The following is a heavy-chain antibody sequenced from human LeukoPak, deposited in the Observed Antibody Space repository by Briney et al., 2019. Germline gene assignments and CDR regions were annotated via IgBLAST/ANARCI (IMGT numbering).Heavy chain of an antibody. CDR3: ARARRPQGVVPDY. CDR1: GGSITSGSYY. Sequence: TSETLSLTCTVSGGSITSGSYYWSWIRQPAGKGLEWIGRIYTSGSTNYNPSLKSRVTISVDTSKNQFSLKLSSVTAADTAVYYCARARRPQGVVPDYWGQGTLVTVSS. J-gene: IGHJ4*02. CDR2: IYTSGST. D-gene: IGHD2-15*01. V-gene: IGHV4-61*02.